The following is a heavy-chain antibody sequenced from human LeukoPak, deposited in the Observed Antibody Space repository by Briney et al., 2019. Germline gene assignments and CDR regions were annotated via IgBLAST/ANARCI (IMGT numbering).Heavy chain of an antibody. J-gene: IGHJ4*02. V-gene: IGHV1-46*01. D-gene: IGHD2-15*01. Sequence: ASVKVSGKASGYTVTSYYMHGVGQAAGQGGEWRGRINPSGGSTSYAQKFQGRVPMTRDTSTSTAYMELRSLRSDDTAVYYCARYDRYCSGGDCHYYFDYWGQGTLVTVSS. CDR1: GYTVTSYY. CDR2: INPSGGST. CDR3: ARYDRYCSGGDCHYYFDY.